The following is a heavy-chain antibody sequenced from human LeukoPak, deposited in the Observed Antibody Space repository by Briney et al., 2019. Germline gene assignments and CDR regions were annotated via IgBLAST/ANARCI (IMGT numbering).Heavy chain of an antibody. CDR2: IYYSGST. Sequence: SETLSLTCTVSGGSISSYYWSWIRQPPGKGLEWIGYIYYSGSTNYNPSLKSRVTISVDTSKNQFSLKLSSVTAADTAVYYCARETMIYPGACDIWGQGTMVTVSS. CDR3: ARETMIYPGACDI. CDR1: GGSISSYY. V-gene: IGHV4-59*01. D-gene: IGHD3-22*01. J-gene: IGHJ3*02.